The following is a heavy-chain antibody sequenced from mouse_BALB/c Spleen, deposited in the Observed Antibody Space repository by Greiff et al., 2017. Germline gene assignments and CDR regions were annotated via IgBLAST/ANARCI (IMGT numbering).Heavy chain of an antibody. Sequence: EVKLVESGGGLVQPGGSLKLSCAASGFTFSSYTMSWVRQTPEKRLEWVAYISNGGGSTYYPDTVKGRFTISRDNAKNTLYLQMSSLKSEDTAMYYCARHGNYVYFDDWGEGTTLTVSS. V-gene: IGHV5-12-2*01. CDR3: ARHGNYVYFDD. CDR1: GFTFSSYT. J-gene: IGHJ2*01. D-gene: IGHD2-1*01. CDR2: ISNGGGST.